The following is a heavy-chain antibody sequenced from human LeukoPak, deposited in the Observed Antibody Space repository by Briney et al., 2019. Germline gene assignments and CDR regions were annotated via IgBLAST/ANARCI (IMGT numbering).Heavy chain of an antibody. Sequence: GGSLRLSCAASGFTFSSYSMNWVRQAPGKGLEWVSSISSSSSYIYYADSVKGRFTISRDNAKNSLYLQMNSLRAEDTAVYYCARDRWIQLWSRIDAFDIWGQGTMVTVSS. D-gene: IGHD5-18*01. CDR1: GFTFSSYS. CDR2: ISSSSSYI. V-gene: IGHV3-21*01. J-gene: IGHJ3*02. CDR3: ARDRWIQLWSRIDAFDI.